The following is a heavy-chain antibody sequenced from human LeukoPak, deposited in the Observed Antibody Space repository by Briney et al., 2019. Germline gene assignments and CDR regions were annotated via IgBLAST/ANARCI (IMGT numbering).Heavy chain of an antibody. V-gene: IGHV1-24*01. CDR1: GYTLTELS. D-gene: IGHD2-2*01. CDR2: FDPEDGET. Sequence: ASVEVSCKVSGYTLTELSMHWVRQAPGKGLEWMGGFDPEDGETIYAQKFQGRVTMTEDTSTDTAYMELSSLRSEDTAVYYCATGVRTPYYFDYWGQGTLVTVSS. CDR3: ATGVRTPYYFDY. J-gene: IGHJ4*02.